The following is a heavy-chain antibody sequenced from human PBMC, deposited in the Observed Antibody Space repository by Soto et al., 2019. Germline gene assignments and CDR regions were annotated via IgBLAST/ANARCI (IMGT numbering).Heavy chain of an antibody. Sequence: EVQLLDSGGGLVQPGGSLRLSCAASGFTFSNYAMTWVRQGPGKGLEWVSGISGSGGRSYYADSVKGRFTIFRDNSKRTLYLQMNSLRAEDTAVYYCAKAYFVWSSEQPYYFDSWGQGTLVTVSS. CDR2: ISGSGGRS. CDR3: AKAYFVWSSEQPYYFDS. J-gene: IGHJ4*02. CDR1: GFTFSNYA. D-gene: IGHD3-16*01. V-gene: IGHV3-23*01.